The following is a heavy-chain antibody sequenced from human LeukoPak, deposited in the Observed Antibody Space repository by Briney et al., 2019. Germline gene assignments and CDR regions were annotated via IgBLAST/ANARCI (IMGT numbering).Heavy chain of an antibody. CDR1: GGSISSGGYY. J-gene: IGHJ4*02. Sequence: SETLSPTCTVSGGSISSGGYYWSWIRQHPGKGLEWIGYIYYSGSTYYNPSLKSRVTISVDTSKNQFSLKLSSVTAADTAVYYCARGYYDSSGYSLWGYDYWGQGTLVTVSS. V-gene: IGHV4-31*03. CDR2: IYYSGST. D-gene: IGHD3-22*01. CDR3: ARGYYDSSGYSLWGYDY.